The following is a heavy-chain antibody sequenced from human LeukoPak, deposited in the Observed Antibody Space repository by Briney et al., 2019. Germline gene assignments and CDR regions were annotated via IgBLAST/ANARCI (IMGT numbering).Heavy chain of an antibody. CDR3: ATMGVVVDATWFDP. J-gene: IGHJ5*02. Sequence: GESLKISCRVSGFRFTSYWIGWVRQMPGKGLGWMGIIYPGDSDTRYSPSFQGHVTISVDKSISTAYLQWTSLKASDTAMYYCATMGVVVDATWFDPWGQGTLVTVSS. CDR1: GFRFTSYW. D-gene: IGHD2-15*01. V-gene: IGHV5-51*01. CDR2: IYPGDSDT.